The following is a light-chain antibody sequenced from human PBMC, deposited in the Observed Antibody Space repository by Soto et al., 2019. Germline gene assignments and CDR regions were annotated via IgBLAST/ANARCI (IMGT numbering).Light chain of an antibody. CDR3: QQYSNSPLT. J-gene: IGKJ4*02. CDR2: GAS. V-gene: IGKV3-20*01. Sequence: EIVLTQSPGTLSLSPGERATLSCRASQSVSTSYLGWFQQKPGQAPRLLIYGASSRATGIPDRFSGSGSGTDFTLTINRLEPEDFAVYFCQQYSNSPLTFGGGTKVEIK. CDR1: QSVSTSY.